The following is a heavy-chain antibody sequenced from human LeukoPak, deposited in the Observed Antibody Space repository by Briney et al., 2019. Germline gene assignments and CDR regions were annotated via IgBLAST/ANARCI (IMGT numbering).Heavy chain of an antibody. Sequence: GGSLGLSCAASGFTFSSYAMTWVRQAPGKGLEWVSTIFAGGGDTYYADSVKGRFTISRDTSKNTLYLQMNSLRAEDTAVYYCAKAWAAAGTFDSWGQGTLVTVSS. V-gene: IGHV3-23*01. CDR3: AKAWAAAGTFDS. J-gene: IGHJ4*02. CDR1: GFTFSSYA. CDR2: IFAGGGDT. D-gene: IGHD6-13*01.